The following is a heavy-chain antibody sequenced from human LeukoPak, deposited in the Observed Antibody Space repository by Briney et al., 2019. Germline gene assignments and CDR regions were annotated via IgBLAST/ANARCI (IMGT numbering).Heavy chain of an antibody. Sequence: SETLSLTCIVCVGFNSRYYWSWIRQPSGKGLEWIGYIYTTGTTTYNPSLKSRVTISVDTSKNQFSLNLSSVTAADTAVYFCARPGLYASGSFDCWGQGTLVTVSS. CDR2: IYTTGTT. V-gene: IGHV4-4*09. CDR1: VGFNSRYY. D-gene: IGHD3-10*01. J-gene: IGHJ4*02. CDR3: ARPGLYASGSFDC.